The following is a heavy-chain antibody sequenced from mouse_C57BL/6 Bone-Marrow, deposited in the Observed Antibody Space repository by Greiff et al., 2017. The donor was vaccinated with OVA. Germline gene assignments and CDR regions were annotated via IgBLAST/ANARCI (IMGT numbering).Heavy chain of an antibody. J-gene: IGHJ3*01. CDR2: IYPGSGNT. Sequence: VKLVESGPELVQPGASVKISCKASGYSFTSYYIHWVKQRPGQGLEWIGWIYPGSGNTKYNEKFKGKATLTADTSSSTAYMQLSSLTSEDSAVYYCARDFYYGSSPFAYWGQGTLVTVSA. CDR1: GYSFTSYY. D-gene: IGHD1-1*01. CDR3: ARDFYYGSSPFAY. V-gene: IGHV1-66*01.